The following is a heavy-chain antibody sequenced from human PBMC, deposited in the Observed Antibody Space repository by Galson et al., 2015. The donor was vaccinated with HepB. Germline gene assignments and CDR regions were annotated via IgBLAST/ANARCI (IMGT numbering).Heavy chain of an antibody. J-gene: IGHJ4*02. CDR2: IRYDGSNK. V-gene: IGHV3-30*02. CDR3: AKDDRNYRAMAYTYFDY. Sequence: SLRLSCAASGLTFSSYGMHWVRQAPGKGLGWVAFIRYDGSNKYYADSVKGRFTISRDNSKNTLYLQMNSLRAEDTAVYYCAKDDRNYRAMAYTYFDYWGQGTLVTVSS. D-gene: IGHD3-16*01. CDR1: GLTFSSYG.